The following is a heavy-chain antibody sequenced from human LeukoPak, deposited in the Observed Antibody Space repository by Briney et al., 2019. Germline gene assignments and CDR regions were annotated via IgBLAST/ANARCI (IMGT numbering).Heavy chain of an antibody. D-gene: IGHD3-10*01. CDR3: ARATYYVSGRYEPFDY. J-gene: IGHJ4*02. V-gene: IGHV3-21*01. Sequence: PGGALRLSCAASGFTFSTYSMNWVRQAPGKGLEWVSSISSSSSYIYYADSVKGRFTISRDNAKNTLYLQMNSLRAEDTAVYYCARATYYVSGRYEPFDYWGQGTLVTVSS. CDR1: GFTFSTYS. CDR2: ISSSSSYI.